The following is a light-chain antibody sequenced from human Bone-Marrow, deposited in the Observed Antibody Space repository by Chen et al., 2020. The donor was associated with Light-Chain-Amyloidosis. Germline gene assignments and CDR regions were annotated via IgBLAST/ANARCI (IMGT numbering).Light chain of an antibody. CDR2: QTS. J-gene: IGKJ1*01. CDR3: QQYHSYSQT. Sequence: DIQMTQSPSTLSASVGDRVTITCRASQSIDSWLGWYQQKPGQAPKLLIYQTSTLKSGVPSRFSGSGSGTEYTLTISSLQPDDFATYYCQQYHSYSQTFGHGTKVEIK. CDR1: QSIDSW. V-gene: IGKV1-5*03.